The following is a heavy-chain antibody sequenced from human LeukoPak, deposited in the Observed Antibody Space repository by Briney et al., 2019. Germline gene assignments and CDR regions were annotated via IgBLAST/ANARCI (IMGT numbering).Heavy chain of an antibody. CDR1: GYTFTGYY. CDR2: INPNSGGT. V-gene: IGHV1-2*02. CDR3: ARDLMAASPRTTEGISDY. Sequence: ASVKVSCKASGYTFTGYYMHWVRQAPGQGLEWMGWINPNSGGTNYAQKFQGRVTMTRDTSISTAYMELSRLRSDDTAVYYCARDLMAASPRTTEGISDYWGQGTLVTVSS. J-gene: IGHJ4*02. D-gene: IGHD1-7*01.